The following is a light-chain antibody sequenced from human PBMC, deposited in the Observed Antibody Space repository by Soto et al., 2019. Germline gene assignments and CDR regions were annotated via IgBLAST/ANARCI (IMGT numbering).Light chain of an antibody. CDR3: SAWDDSLNGYV. CDR2: SKX. J-gene: IGLJ1*01. V-gene: IGLV1-44*01. CDR1: SSNIGSNT. Sequence: QSVLTQPPSASGTPGQRVIISCSGSSSNIGSNTVNWYQQLPGTAPTLLIYSKXXXXYGVPQRFYRSKYGTSASLAIRGLQSEDEADYYCSAWDDSLNGYVLGTGIKVTV.